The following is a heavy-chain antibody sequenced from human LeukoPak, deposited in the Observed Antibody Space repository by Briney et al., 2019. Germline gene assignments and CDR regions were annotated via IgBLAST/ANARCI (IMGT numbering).Heavy chain of an antibody. Sequence: GGSLRLSCVASGFIFSDYSMDWVRQAPGKGLEWVSSISSSAYIFYSDSVKGRFTISRDNAQSSLYLQMNSLRAGDTAVYYCARQAVARPFDLWGQGTMVAVSS. CDR2: ISSSAYI. CDR1: GFIFSDYS. J-gene: IGHJ3*01. CDR3: ARQAVARPFDL. V-gene: IGHV3-21*06.